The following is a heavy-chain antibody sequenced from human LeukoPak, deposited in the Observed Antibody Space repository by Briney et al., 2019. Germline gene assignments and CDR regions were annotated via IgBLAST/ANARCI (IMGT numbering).Heavy chain of an antibody. CDR1: GGSISSSSYY. D-gene: IGHD6-19*01. J-gene: IGHJ4*02. CDR2: INHSGST. V-gene: IGHV4-39*07. CDR3: AKDCLRWPKEYSGCFDY. Sequence: PSETLSLTCTVSGGSISSSSYYWGWIRQPPGKGLEWIGEINHSGSTNYNPSLKSRVTISVDTSKNQFSLKLSSVTAADTAVYYCAKDCLRWPKEYSGCFDYWGQGTLVTVSS.